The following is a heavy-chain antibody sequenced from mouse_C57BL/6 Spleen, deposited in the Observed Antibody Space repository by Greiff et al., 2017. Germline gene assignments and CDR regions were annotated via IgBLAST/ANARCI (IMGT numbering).Heavy chain of an antibody. Sequence: EVNLVESGGGLVKPGGSLKLSCAASGFTFSDYGMHWVRQAPEKGLEWVAYISSGSSTIYYAATVQGRFTISRDNAKNTLFLQMTSLRSEDTDMYYSARDYYGYDPGWFAYWGQGTLVTVSA. CDR3: ARDYYGYDPGWFAY. J-gene: IGHJ3*01. CDR2: ISSGSSTI. CDR1: GFTFSDYG. D-gene: IGHD2-2*01. V-gene: IGHV5-17*01.